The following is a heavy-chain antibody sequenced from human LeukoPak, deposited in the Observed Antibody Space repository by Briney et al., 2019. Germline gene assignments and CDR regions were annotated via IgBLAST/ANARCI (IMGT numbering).Heavy chain of an antibody. D-gene: IGHD3-10*01. J-gene: IGHJ4*02. CDR1: GGSISSSNW. V-gene: IGHV4-4*02. CDR3: ARDLGPGAVVRGVIVT. CDR2: IYHGGST. Sequence: SETLSLTCAVSGGSISSSNWWSWVRQPPEKGLEWIGEIYHGGSTNYNPSLKSRVTISVDKSKNQFSLRLRSVTAADTAVYYCARDLGPGAVVRGVIVTWGQGTLATVSS.